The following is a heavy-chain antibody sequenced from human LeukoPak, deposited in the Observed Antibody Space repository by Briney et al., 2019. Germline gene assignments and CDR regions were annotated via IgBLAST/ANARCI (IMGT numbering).Heavy chain of an antibody. CDR3: ANTYYYDNSGSSYYFDY. CDR1: GFTFTNYA. J-gene: IGHJ4*02. Sequence: GGSLRLSCAASGFTFTNYAMSWVRQAPGKGLEWVSAISDSGGSTNYADSVKGRFTISRDNSKNTLYLQMNSLRAEDTAVYYCANTYYYDNSGSSYYFDYWGRGTLVTVSS. CDR2: ISDSGGST. D-gene: IGHD3-22*01. V-gene: IGHV3-23*01.